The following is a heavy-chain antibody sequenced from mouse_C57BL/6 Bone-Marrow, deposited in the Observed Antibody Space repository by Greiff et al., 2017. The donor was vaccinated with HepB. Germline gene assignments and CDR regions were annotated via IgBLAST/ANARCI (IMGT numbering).Heavy chain of an antibody. CDR1: GFSLTSYG. CDR2: IWSGGST. J-gene: IGHJ4*01. D-gene: IGHD1-1*01. CDR3: ARPYGSTYAMDY. V-gene: IGHV2-2*01. Sequence: QVQLQQSGPGLVQPSQSLSITCTVSGFSLTSYGVHWVRQSPGKGLEWLGVIWSGGSTDYNAAFISRLSISKDNSKSQVFFKMNSLQADDTAIYYCARPYGSTYAMDYWGQGTSVTVSS.